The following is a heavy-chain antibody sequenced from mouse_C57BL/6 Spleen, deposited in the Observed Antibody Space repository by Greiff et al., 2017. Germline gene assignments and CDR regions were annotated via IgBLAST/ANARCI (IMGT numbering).Heavy chain of an antibody. CDR1: GFTFSSYA. J-gene: IGHJ3*01. D-gene: IGHD1-1*01. CDR3: ARDRDYYGSSGAWFAY. Sequence: EVQQVESGGGLVKPGGSLKLSCAASGFTFSSYAMSWVRQTPEKRLEWVATISDGGSYTYYPDNVKGRFTISRDNAKNNLYLQMSHLKSEDTAMYYCARDRDYYGSSGAWFAYWGQGTLVTVSA. V-gene: IGHV5-4*01. CDR2: ISDGGSYT.